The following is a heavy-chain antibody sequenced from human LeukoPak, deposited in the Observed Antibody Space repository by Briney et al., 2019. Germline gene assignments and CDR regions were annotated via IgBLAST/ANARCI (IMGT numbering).Heavy chain of an antibody. Sequence: GGSLRLSCAASGFTFSGYRMNWVRQAPGKGLEWVSYISESSSYIYFADSVKGRFTISRDNGKNSLYLQMNSLRGDDTGIYYCARDRAVKARIGGMDVWGQGTTVTVSS. CDR3: ARDRAVKARIGGMDV. CDR1: GFTFSGYR. D-gene: IGHD5-12*01. V-gene: IGHV3-21*04. J-gene: IGHJ6*02. CDR2: ISESSSYI.